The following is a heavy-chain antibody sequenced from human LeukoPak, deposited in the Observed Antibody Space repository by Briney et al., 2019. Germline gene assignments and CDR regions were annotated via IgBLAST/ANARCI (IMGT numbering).Heavy chain of an antibody. CDR2: ISHDGSNK. CDR3: AKRDDFGAYSYPDY. V-gene: IGHV3-30*07. Sequence: GGSLRLSCAASGFTFSSYAMHWVRQAPGKGLEWVAVISHDGSNKYYADSVKGRFTISRDNSKNTLYLQMNSLRAEATAVYYCAKRDDFGAYSYPDYWGQGTLVTVSS. J-gene: IGHJ4*02. CDR1: GFTFSSYA. D-gene: IGHD5-18*01.